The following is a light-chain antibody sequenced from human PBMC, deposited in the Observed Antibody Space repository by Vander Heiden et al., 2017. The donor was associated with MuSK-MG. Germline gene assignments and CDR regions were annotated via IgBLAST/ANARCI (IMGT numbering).Light chain of an antibody. CDR1: QIVTGDK. CDR3: QQYGDLKV. J-gene: IGKJ4*01. Sequence: EIVLTQSPGTLSLSPGERGTLSCRASQIVTGDKLAWYQQKIGQAPRLLIYGASKTAIGIPDRFSGGGSGTDFTLTISRLEPEDSAVYYWQQYGDLKVFGGGTKVEIK. V-gene: IGKV3-20*01. CDR2: GAS.